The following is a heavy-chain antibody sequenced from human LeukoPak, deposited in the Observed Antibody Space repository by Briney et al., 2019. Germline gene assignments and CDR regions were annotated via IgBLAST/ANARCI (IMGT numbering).Heavy chain of an antibody. Sequence: SETLSLTCTVSGGSISGYYWIWIRQPPGKALEWIGSIYYSGSTNYNPSLNSRVTMSVDTSKNQFSLRLSSVTAEDTAVYYCARGVQYDFWSGYYNWFDPWGQGTLVTVSS. J-gene: IGHJ5*02. D-gene: IGHD3-3*01. CDR2: IYYSGST. CDR3: ARGVQYDFWSGYYNWFDP. V-gene: IGHV4-59*01. CDR1: GGSISGYY.